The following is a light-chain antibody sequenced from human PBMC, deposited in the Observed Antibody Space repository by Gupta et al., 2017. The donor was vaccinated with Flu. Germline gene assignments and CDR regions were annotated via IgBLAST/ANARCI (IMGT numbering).Light chain of an antibody. CDR3: MQGAHWPWT. CDR2: LVS. V-gene: IGKV2-30*01. CDR1: QGLVYSDGNTY. Sequence: DVVMTQSLHSLSVTLGQPASISCRSSQGLVYSDGNTYLHWFQQRPGQTPRRLIHLVSYRDSGVPDRFSGSGSGTYFTLKISRVEADDVGIYFCMQGAHWPWTFGQGTKVEVK. J-gene: IGKJ1*01.